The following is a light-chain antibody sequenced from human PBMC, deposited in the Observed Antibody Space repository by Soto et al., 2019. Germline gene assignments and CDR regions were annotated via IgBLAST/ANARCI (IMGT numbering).Light chain of an antibody. CDR1: QSVSSSY. V-gene: IGKV3-20*01. J-gene: IGKJ2*01. CDR2: GAS. CDR3: QPYGTSQYT. Sequence: EMVLTQSPGTLSLSPGERATLSCRASQSVSSSYLAWYQQKPGQAPRLLIYGASSRATGIPDRFSGRGSGTGFTLTISRLEPEDFAAYYCQPYGTSQYTFGHWTKLEIK.